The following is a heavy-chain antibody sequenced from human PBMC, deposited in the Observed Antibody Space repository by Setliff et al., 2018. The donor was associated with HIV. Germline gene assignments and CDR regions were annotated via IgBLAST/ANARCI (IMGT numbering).Heavy chain of an antibody. J-gene: IGHJ4*02. CDR1: GGSFSGYY. V-gene: IGHV4-34*01. D-gene: IGHD3-10*01. CDR3: ARRAGSDYFTRFDY. Sequence: SETLSLTCAVYGGSFSGYYWSWIRQSPGKGLEWVGEINHSGSTNYDPSLKSRVTILGDTSKNQFSLKLSSVTAADTAVYYCARRAGSDYFTRFDYWGQGTLVTVSS. CDR2: INHSGST.